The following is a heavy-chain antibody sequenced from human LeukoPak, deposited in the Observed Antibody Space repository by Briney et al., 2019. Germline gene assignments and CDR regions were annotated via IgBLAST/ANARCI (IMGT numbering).Heavy chain of an antibody. Sequence: SETLSLMCTVSGGSKSSYYWNWIRQPPGEGLECIGYIYNIGTTNSNPSLKSTVTISVATSQNPFSLTLSYVTAADTAVYYCARGADSGGYYSIFYFDYWGQETLVTVPS. CDR1: GGSKSSYY. CDR3: ARGADSGGYYSIFYFDY. J-gene: IGHJ4*02. CDR2: IYNIGTT. D-gene: IGHD3-22*01. V-gene: IGHV4-59*12.